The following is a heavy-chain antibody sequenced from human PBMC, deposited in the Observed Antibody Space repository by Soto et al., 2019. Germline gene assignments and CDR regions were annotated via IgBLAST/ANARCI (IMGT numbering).Heavy chain of an antibody. CDR2: ISGSAGTT. D-gene: IGHD2-2*02. CDR3: AKGRSNTHAEYFQH. CDR1: GFTFTKYA. J-gene: IGHJ1*01. V-gene: IGHV3-23*01. Sequence: EVQLLESGGNLVQPGGSLRLSCVASGFTFTKYAMSWVRQAPGKGLEWVSAISGSAGTTYYADSVKARFTISRDNSKNTLYLQMNSLRAEDTAVYYCAKGRSNTHAEYFQHWGQGTLVTVSS.